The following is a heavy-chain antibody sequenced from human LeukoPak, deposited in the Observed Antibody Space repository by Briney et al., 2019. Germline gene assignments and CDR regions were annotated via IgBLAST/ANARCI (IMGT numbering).Heavy chain of an antibody. J-gene: IGHJ4*02. D-gene: IGHD1-26*01. CDR1: GFIVSSNY. CDR3: AKDGESGSYPDY. V-gene: IGHV3-23*01. Sequence: GGSLRLSCEASGFIVSSNYMNWFRQAPGKGLEWVSAISGSGGSTYSADSVKGRFTISRDNSKNTLYLQMNSLGAEDSAVYYCAKDGESGSYPDYWGQETLVTVSS. CDR2: ISGSGGST.